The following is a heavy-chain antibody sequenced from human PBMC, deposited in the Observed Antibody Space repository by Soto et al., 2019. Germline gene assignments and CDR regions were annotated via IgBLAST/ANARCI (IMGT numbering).Heavy chain of an antibody. CDR3: ARDLKNADFWSGYYGGVFDP. Sequence: SETLSLTCTVPGGSISSGGYYWSWIRQHPGKGLEWIGYIYYSGSTYYNPSLKSRVTISVDTSKNQFSLKLSSVTAADTAVYYCARDLKNADFWSGYYGGVFDPWGQGTLVTVSS. CDR1: GGSISSGGYY. J-gene: IGHJ5*02. V-gene: IGHV4-31*03. D-gene: IGHD3-3*01. CDR2: IYYSGST.